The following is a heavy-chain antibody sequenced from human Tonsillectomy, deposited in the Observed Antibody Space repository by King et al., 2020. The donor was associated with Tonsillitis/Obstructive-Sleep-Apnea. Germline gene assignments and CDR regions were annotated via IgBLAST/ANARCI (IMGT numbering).Heavy chain of an antibody. CDR2: IYYTGST. V-gene: IGHV4-39*01. CDR3: ARHVRDGYGTNFDY. J-gene: IGHJ4*02. CDR1: GHSIRSSSYY. D-gene: IGHD5-24*01. Sequence: QLQESGPGLVKPSETLSLTCTVSGHSIRSSSYYWGWIRQPPGKGLEWIGTIYYTGSTYYNPSLKSRVTISVDTSKNQFSLKLSSVTAADTAMHYCARHVRDGYGTNFDYWGQGTLVTVSS.